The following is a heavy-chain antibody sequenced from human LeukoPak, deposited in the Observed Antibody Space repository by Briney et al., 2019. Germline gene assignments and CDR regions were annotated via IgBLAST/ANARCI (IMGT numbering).Heavy chain of an antibody. CDR2: IYYNGNT. D-gene: IGHD3-22*01. J-gene: IGHJ3*02. Sequence: YWIGWIRQHPGKGLEWIGYIYYNGNTYYNPSLKSRLTISGDTSKNQFSLKLSSVTAADTAVYYCVRNFDSYNAFDIWGQGTMVTVSS. CDR3: VRNFDSYNAFDI. V-gene: IGHV4-31*02. CDR1: Y.